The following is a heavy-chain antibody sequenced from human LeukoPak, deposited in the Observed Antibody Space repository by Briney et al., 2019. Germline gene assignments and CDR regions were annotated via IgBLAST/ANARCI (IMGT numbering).Heavy chain of an antibody. CDR1: GCSISSYY. J-gene: IGHJ5*02. Sequence: SETLSLTCTVAGCSISSYYWSWIRQPPGKGLEGIGYIYFSGSTNYKPSLKSPVTRSVDTSKNQFSLKLSSVTAADTAVYYCARDLRSYDSSPDDSYNWFDPWGQGTLVTVS. V-gene: IGHV4-59*01. CDR3: ARDLRSYDSSPDDSYNWFDP. CDR2: IYFSGST. D-gene: IGHD3-22*01.